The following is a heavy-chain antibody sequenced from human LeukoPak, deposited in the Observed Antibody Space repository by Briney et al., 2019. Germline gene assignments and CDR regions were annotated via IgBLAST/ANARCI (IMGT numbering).Heavy chain of an antibody. CDR2: INHSGST. CDR3: ARIAVAGTVDY. Sequence: PSETLSLTCAVYGGSFSGYYWSWIRQPPGKGLEWIGEINHSGSTNYNPSLKSRVTISVDTSKNQFSLKLSFVTAADTAVYYCARIAVAGTVDYWGQGTLVTVSS. J-gene: IGHJ4*02. D-gene: IGHD6-19*01. CDR1: GGSFSGYY. V-gene: IGHV4-34*01.